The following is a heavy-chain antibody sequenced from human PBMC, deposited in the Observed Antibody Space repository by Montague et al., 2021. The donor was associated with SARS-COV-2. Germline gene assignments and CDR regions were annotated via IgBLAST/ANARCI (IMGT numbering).Heavy chain of an antibody. V-gene: IGHV4-61*01. Sequence: SETLSLTCTVSGASVRSGNSYWNCIRQPPGQGLEWIGYISYSGSSNSSPSLKSRVTISVYTSRNQLSLKVISATAADTAVYYCARIGYESYGYYYIYPDWGQGTLVTVSS. CDR1: GASVRSGNSY. CDR2: ISYSGSS. D-gene: IGHD3-22*01. CDR3: ARIGYESYGYYYIYPD. J-gene: IGHJ1*01.